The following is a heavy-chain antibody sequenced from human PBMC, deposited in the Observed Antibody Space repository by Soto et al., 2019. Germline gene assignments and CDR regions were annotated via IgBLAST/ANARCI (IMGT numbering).Heavy chain of an antibody. CDR1: GGSISSSSYY. CDR3: ARPNPIYDYGDHQDAFDI. D-gene: IGHD4-17*01. V-gene: IGHV4-39*01. CDR2: IYYSGST. J-gene: IGHJ3*02. Sequence: QLQLQESGPGLVKPSETLSLTCTVSGGSISSSSYYWGWIRQPPGKGLEWIGSIYYSGSTHYNPSLKSRVTISVDTSKNQFSLKLSSVTAADTAVYYCARPNPIYDYGDHQDAFDIWGQGTMVTVSS.